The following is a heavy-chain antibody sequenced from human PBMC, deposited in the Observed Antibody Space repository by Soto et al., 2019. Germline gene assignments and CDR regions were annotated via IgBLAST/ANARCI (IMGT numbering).Heavy chain of an antibody. CDR3: ARQDYNYAYFDF. J-gene: IGHJ4*02. CDR1: GYTFTGYY. D-gene: IGHD5-18*01. CDR2: IYPGDSDT. Sequence: KVSCKASGYTFTGYYMHWVRQMPGKGLEWMGIIYPGDSDTRYSPSFQGQVIISVDQSISTAYLQWSSLQASDTAMYYCARQDYNYAYFDFWGQGTLVTVSS. V-gene: IGHV5-51*01.